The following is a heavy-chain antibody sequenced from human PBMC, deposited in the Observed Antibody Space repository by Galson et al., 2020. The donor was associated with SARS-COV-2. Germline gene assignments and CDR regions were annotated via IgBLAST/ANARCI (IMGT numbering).Heavy chain of an antibody. CDR2: ISAYNGDT. CDR1: GYTFSNYG. D-gene: IGHD1-20*01. Sequence: GESLKISCKASGYTFSNYGISWVRQAPGQGFEWMGWISAYNGDTNYAQKLQGRVTMTTDTSTSTAYMELRSLRSDDTAVYYCARDVEGDNWNDVFDYWGQGTLVTVSS. CDR3: ARDVEGDNWNDVFDY. V-gene: IGHV1-18*01. J-gene: IGHJ4*02.